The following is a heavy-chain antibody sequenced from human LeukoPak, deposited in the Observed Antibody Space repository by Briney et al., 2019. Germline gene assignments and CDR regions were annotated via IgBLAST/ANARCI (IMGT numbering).Heavy chain of an antibody. Sequence: SETLSLTCTVSGVSISNYYWSWIRQPPGKGLEWIGYMYYSGNTNYNPSLKSRVTILGDTSKNQFSLRLYSVTAADTAVYYCATTFSGYISSWPQYFQHWGQGTLVTVSS. J-gene: IGHJ1*01. CDR1: GVSISNYY. CDR2: MYYSGNT. V-gene: IGHV4-59*08. D-gene: IGHD6-13*01. CDR3: ATTFSGYISSWPQYFQH.